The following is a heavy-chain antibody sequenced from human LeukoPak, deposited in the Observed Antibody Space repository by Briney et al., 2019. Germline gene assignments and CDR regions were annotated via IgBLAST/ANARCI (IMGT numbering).Heavy chain of an antibody. Sequence: GGSLRLSCAASGFTFSTYEMNWVRQAPGKGLEWVSYISSSGSTIYYADSVKGRFTISRDNAKNSLYLQMNSLRAEDTAVYYCARGFDSSGYCLPVDFWGQGTLVTVSS. CDR3: ARGFDSSGYCLPVDF. D-gene: IGHD3-22*01. CDR1: GFTFSTYE. V-gene: IGHV3-48*03. CDR2: ISSSGSTI. J-gene: IGHJ4*02.